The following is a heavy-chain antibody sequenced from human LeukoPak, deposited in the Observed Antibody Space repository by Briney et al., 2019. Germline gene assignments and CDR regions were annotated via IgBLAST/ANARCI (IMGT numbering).Heavy chain of an antibody. CDR2: ISGSGGST. CDR1: GFTFSSYA. V-gene: IGHV3-23*01. D-gene: IGHD3-10*01. J-gene: IGHJ4*02. CDR3: AKFHGRPYYGSAGYFDD. Sequence: GGSLRLSYAASGFTFSSYAMSWVRQAPGKGLEWVSAISGSGGSTYYADSVKGRFTISRDNSKNTLYLQMNSLRAEDTAVYYCAKFHGRPYYGSAGYFDDWGQGTLVTVSS.